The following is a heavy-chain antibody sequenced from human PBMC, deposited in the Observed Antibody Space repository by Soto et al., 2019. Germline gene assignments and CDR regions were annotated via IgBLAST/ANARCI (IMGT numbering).Heavy chain of an antibody. D-gene: IGHD4-4*01. CDR1: GGTFSSYT. CDR2: IIPILGIA. J-gene: IGHJ6*03. CDR3: ARDGMTTVTDYYMDV. Sequence: ASVKVSCKASGGTFSSYTISWVRQAPGQGLEWMGRIIPILGIANYAQKFQGRVTITADKSTSTAYMELSSLRSEDTAVYYCARDGMTTVTDYYMDVWGKGTTVTVSS. V-gene: IGHV1-69*04.